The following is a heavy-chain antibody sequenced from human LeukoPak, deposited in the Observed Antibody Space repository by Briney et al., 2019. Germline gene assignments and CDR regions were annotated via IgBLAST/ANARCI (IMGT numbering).Heavy chain of an antibody. J-gene: IGHJ4*02. CDR1: GGSISSGGYS. CDR3: ARGTPDYGNFDY. D-gene: IGHD4-17*01. Sequence: SETLSLTCAVSGGSISSGGYSWSWIRQPPGKGLEWIGYIYHRGSTYYNPSLKSRVTISVDRSKNQFSLKLSSVTAADTAVHYCARGTPDYGNFDYWGQGTLVTVSS. V-gene: IGHV4-30-2*01. CDR2: IYHRGST.